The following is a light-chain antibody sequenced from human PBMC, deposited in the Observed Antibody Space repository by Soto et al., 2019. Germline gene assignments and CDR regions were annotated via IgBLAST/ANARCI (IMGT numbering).Light chain of an antibody. V-gene: IGLV2-23*01. Sequence: QSALTQPASVSGSPGQSITISCTGTSSDVGSYNLVSWYQQHPGKAPKLMIYEGSKRPSGVSNRFSGSKSGNPASLTISGLQAEDEADDYCCSYAGSTTVVFGGGTKLTVL. J-gene: IGLJ2*01. CDR3: CSYAGSTTVV. CDR2: EGS. CDR1: SSDVGSYNL.